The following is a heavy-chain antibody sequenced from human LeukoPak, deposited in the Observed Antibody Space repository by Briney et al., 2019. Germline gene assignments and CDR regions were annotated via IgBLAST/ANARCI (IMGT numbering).Heavy chain of an antibody. J-gene: IGHJ5*02. V-gene: IGHV1-69*05. Sequence: GALVKVSCKASGGTFSSYAISLVRQAPGQGLEWMGGIIPIFGTANYAQKFQGRVTITTDESTSTAYMELSCLRSEDTAVYYCARDLRSSSSPWGQRTLVTVSS. D-gene: IGHD6-13*01. CDR3: ARDLRSSSSP. CDR1: GGTFSSYA. CDR2: IIPIFGTA.